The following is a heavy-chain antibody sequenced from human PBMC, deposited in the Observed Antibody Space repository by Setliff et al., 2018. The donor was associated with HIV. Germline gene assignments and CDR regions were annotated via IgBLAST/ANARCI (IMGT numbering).Heavy chain of an antibody. V-gene: IGHV4-39*02. Sequence: SETLSLTCTVSGGSISSTTYYWGWIRQPPGKGLEWIGSFHYSGSTSYNPSLKSRVAISVDTSKSQFSLKMTSVTAADTAVYYCARDLSVYSYANVYYYHGMDVWGQGTTVTVSS. J-gene: IGHJ6*02. CDR1: GGSISSTTYY. D-gene: IGHD5-18*01. CDR3: ARDLSVYSYANVYYYHGMDV. CDR2: FHYSGST.